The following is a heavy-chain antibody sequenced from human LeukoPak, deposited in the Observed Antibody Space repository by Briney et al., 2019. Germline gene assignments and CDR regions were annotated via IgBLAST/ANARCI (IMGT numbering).Heavy chain of an antibody. CDR3: AKSLDYDGGVLWALPQY. V-gene: IGHV3-23*01. D-gene: IGHD3-22*01. CDR1: GFSFGSYA. CDR2: IRGSGTVT. J-gene: IGHJ4*02. Sequence: GGSLRLSCAAAGFSFGSYAMSWVRQAPGKGLEWVSVIRGSGTVTYFADSVKGRFTVSRDNSKNTLYLQMSSLRAEDTAIYYCAKSLDYDGGVLWALPQYWGQGTLVTVSS.